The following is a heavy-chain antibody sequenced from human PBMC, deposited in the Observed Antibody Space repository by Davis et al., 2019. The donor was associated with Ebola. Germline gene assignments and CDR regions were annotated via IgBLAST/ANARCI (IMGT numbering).Heavy chain of an antibody. V-gene: IGHV4-34*01. D-gene: IGHD2-2*01. CDR1: GGSFSGYY. J-gene: IGHJ4*02. CDR3: AYSYCISGSCYDNDY. Sequence: MPSETLSPTCAVPGGSFSGYYLNWVRQPPGKGLEWIGEINHSGSTNYNPSLKSRVTISVDTSNNHFSLKLSSVTAADTAVYYCAYSYCISGSCYDNDYWGQGALVTVSS. CDR2: INHSGST.